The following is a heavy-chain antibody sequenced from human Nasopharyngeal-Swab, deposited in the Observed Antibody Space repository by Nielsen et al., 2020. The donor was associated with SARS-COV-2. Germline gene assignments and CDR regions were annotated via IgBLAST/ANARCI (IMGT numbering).Heavy chain of an antibody. D-gene: IGHD5-12*01. J-gene: IGHJ6*02. V-gene: IGHV3-30*18. Sequence: RQPPGKGLEWVAVISYDGSNKYYAGSVKGRFTISRDNSKNTLYLQMNSLRAEDTAAYYCAKGGYSGYDPLGMDVWGQGTTVTVSS. CDR2: ISYDGSNK. CDR3: AKGGYSGYDPLGMDV.